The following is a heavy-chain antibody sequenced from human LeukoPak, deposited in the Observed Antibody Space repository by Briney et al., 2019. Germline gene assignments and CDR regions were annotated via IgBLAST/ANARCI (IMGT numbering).Heavy chain of an antibody. CDR2: IYYSGST. J-gene: IGHJ4*02. V-gene: IGHV4-59*01. D-gene: IGHD3-10*01. CDR3: ARLRGSGTYYEFY. Sequence: SETLSLTCTVSGGSISSYYWSWIRQPPGKGLEWIGYIYYSGSTNYNPSLKSRVTISVDTSKNQFSLKLSSVTAADTAVYYCARLRGSGTYYEFYWGQGTLVTVSS. CDR1: GGSISSYY.